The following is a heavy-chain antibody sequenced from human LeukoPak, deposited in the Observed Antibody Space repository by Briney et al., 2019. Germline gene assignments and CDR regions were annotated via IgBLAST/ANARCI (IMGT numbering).Heavy chain of an antibody. CDR3: ARDWILEWLLPQIYYYYYYMDV. J-gene: IGHJ6*03. CDR1: GFTFSSYS. V-gene: IGHV3-21*01. D-gene: IGHD3-3*01. Sequence: GGSLRLSCAASGFTFSSYSMNWVRQAPGKGLEWVSSISSSSSYIYYADSVKGRFTISRDNAKNSLYLQMNSLRAEDTAVYYCARDWILEWLLPQIYYYYYYMDVWGKGTTVTGSS. CDR2: ISSSSSYI.